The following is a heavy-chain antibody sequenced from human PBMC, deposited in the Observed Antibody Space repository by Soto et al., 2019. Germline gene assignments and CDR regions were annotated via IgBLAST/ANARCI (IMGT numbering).Heavy chain of an antibody. Sequence: QIQLVESGGGVVQPGGSLRLSCAASGFTFSRSGMHWVSQAPGKGLEWVAVIWYDGSNAYSADSVRGRFTISRDTLRNTQSLQMNRLRVEDTAIYYCAKDWGGSYTRGGYVDVWGQGAMVTVSS. V-gene: IGHV3-33*06. CDR1: GFTFSRSG. CDR3: AKDWGGSYTRGGYVDV. J-gene: IGHJ3*01. D-gene: IGHD3-16*02. CDR2: IWYDGSNA.